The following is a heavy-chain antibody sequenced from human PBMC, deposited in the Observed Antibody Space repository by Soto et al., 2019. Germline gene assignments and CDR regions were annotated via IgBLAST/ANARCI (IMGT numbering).Heavy chain of an antibody. CDR3: ARDRTNYWRGYYYYGMDV. Sequence: PSETLSLTCTVSGGSISSYYWSWIRQPPGKGLEWIGYIYYSGSTNYNPSLKSRVTISVDTSKNQFSLKLSSVTAADTAVYYCARDRTNYWRGYYYYGMDVWGQGTTVTVSS. J-gene: IGHJ6*02. CDR2: IYYSGST. CDR1: GGSISSYY. D-gene: IGHD1-1*01. V-gene: IGHV4-59*01.